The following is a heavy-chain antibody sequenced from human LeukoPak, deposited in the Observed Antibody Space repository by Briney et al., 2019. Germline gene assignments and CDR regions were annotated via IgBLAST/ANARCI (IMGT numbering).Heavy chain of an antibody. CDR1: GFIFSTYW. V-gene: IGHV3-7*03. CDR3: ARGNSSTTCPHFDF. CDR2: IKQDGSEK. D-gene: IGHD2-2*01. J-gene: IGHJ4*02. Sequence: GGSLTLSRAASGFIFSTYWMNWVRQAPGKGLEWVANIKQDGSEKYYVESVKGRFTISRDNAKNSLYLQMNSLRAEDTAVYYCARGNSSTTCPHFDFWGQGTLVTVSS.